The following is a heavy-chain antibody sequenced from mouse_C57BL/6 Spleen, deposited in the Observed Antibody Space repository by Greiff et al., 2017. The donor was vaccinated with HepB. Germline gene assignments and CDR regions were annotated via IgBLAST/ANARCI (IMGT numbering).Heavy chain of an antibody. CDR3: ARDRQLRLDY. CDR2: INYDGSST. Sequence: EVKVEESEGGLVQPGSSMKLSCTASGFTFSDYYMAWVRQVPEKGLEWVANINYDGSSTYYLDSLKSRFIISRDNAKNILYLQMSSLKSEDTATYYCARDRQLRLDYWGQGTTLTVSS. D-gene: IGHD3-2*02. J-gene: IGHJ2*01. CDR1: GFTFSDYY. V-gene: IGHV5-16*01.